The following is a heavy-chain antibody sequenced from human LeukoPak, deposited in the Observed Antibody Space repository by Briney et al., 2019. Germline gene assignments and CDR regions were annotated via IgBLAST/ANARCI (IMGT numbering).Heavy chain of an antibody. CDR2: IIPIFGTA. Sequence: ASVKVSCTASGGTFSSYAISWVRQAPGQGLEWMGGIIPIFGTANYAQKFQGRVTITTDESTSTAYMELSSLRSEDTAVYYCVRGGQYQLLLNWFDPWGQGTLVTVSS. J-gene: IGHJ5*02. CDR1: GGTFSSYA. V-gene: IGHV1-69*05. D-gene: IGHD2-2*01. CDR3: VRGGQYQLLLNWFDP.